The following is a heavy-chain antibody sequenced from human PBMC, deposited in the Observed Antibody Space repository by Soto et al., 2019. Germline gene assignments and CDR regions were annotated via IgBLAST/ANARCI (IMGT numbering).Heavy chain of an antibody. CDR1: GFTFSGYV. CDR3: AKGEYFDYVLSFDS. CDR2: ISGNGGAT. V-gene: IGHV3-23*01. J-gene: IGHJ4*02. D-gene: IGHD3-9*01. Sequence: PGGSLRLSCSASGFTFSGYVINWIRQALGKGLEWVSFISGNGGATYYADSVKGRFTVSRDNSKNTVYLEMNSLISEDTAVYYCAKGEYFDYVLSFDSWGQGT.